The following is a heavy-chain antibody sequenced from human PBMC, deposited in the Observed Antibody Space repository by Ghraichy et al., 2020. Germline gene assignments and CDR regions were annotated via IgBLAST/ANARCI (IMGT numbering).Heavy chain of an antibody. CDR1: GYTFTSYY. D-gene: IGHD6-19*01. Sequence: ASVKVSCKASGYTFTSYYIHWERQSPVQVLEWMGIINPSGGTTSYAQKFQGRVTMTRDTSTSTAYMELGSLRSEDTAMYYCARGCSGCSVDYWGQGTLVTVSS. V-gene: IGHV1-46*03. CDR3: ARGCSGCSVDY. J-gene: IGHJ4*02. CDR2: INPSGGTT.